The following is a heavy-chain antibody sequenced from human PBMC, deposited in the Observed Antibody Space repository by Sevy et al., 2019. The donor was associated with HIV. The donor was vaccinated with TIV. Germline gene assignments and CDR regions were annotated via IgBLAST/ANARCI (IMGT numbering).Heavy chain of an antibody. CDR1: GFNFSPYA. J-gene: IGHJ4*02. D-gene: IGHD3-10*01. CDR3: AKLPSTVMFREKGY. Sequence: GGSLRLSCAASGFNFSPYAMNWVRQAPGKGLEWVSGISDSGDTTHYAESVKGRFTISRDNSKNTVSLQMSSLRAEDTAIYYCAKLPSTVMFREKGYWGQGTRVTVSS. V-gene: IGHV3-23*01. CDR2: ISDSGDTT.